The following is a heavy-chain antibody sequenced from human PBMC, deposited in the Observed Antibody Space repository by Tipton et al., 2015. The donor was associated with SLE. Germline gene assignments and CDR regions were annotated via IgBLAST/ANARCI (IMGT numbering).Heavy chain of an antibody. CDR2: VSGSGDNT. D-gene: IGHD3-10*01. V-gene: IGHV3-23*01. J-gene: IGHJ5*02. CDR1: GFTFSSYA. Sequence: SLRLSCAASGFTFSSYAMTWVRQASGKGLEWVSAVSGSGDNTHYAASVRGRFTISRDNSKNTLFLQMNSLRAEDTAVYYCAKVSDGYYGTGTYSDWFDPWGQGTLVTVSS. CDR3: AKVSDGYYGTGTYSDWFDP.